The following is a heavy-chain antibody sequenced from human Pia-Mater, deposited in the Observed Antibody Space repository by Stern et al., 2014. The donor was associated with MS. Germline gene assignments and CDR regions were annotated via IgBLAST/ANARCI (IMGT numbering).Heavy chain of an antibody. V-gene: IGHV2-70*04. D-gene: IGHD3-3*01. CDR2: LAWDDDK. CDR3: ARSPPYYEFWNDYYYFDY. Sequence: QVTLRASGPALVKPTQTLTLTCTFSGFSLSTSGMRVSWIRQPPGKALEWLAPLAWDDDKFYSTSLKTRLTISKDTSKNQVVLTMTNMDPVDTATYYCARSPPYYEFWNDYYYFDYWGQGTLVAVSS. CDR1: GFSLSTSGMR. J-gene: IGHJ4*02.